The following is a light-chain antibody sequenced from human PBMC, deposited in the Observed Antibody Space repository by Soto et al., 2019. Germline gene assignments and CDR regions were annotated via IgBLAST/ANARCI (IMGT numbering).Light chain of an antibody. CDR1: QIVSSSY. CDR3: QHYGNSLTYT. J-gene: IGKJ2*01. Sequence: EIVLTQSPGTLSLSPGERATLSCRANQIVSSSYLAWYQQKPGQAPRLLIYGASHRAAGIPDRFSGSGSGTDVALTISRLEPEDFALYYCQHYGNSLTYTFGQGTKLEIK. V-gene: IGKV3-20*01. CDR2: GAS.